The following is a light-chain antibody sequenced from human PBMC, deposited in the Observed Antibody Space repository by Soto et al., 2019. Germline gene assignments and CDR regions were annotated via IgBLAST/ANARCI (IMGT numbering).Light chain of an antibody. J-gene: IGKJ2*01. CDR2: GAS. CDR1: QSVSSSY. V-gene: IGKV3-20*01. Sequence: EIVLTQSPGTLSLSPGERATLSCRASQSVSSSYLAWYQQQTGQAPRLLIYGASSRATGIPDRFSGSGSGIDFTLTISRLEPEDVAVYYCQQYGSSPYTFGQGTKLEIK. CDR3: QQYGSSPYT.